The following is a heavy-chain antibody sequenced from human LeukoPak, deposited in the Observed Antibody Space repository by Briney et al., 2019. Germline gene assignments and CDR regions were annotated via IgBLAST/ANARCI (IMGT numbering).Heavy chain of an antibody. J-gene: IGHJ4*02. Sequence: GASVKVSCKASGYTFTDYYMHWVRQAPGQGLEWMGWMNCNNGDTNYAQKFQGRVTMTRDTSITTAYMELSSLTSDDTAVYYCARDPSSSIPCDFGGQGTLVTVSS. V-gene: IGHV1-2*02. D-gene: IGHD6-6*01. CDR3: ARDPSSSIPCDF. CDR2: MNCNNGDT. CDR1: GYTFTDYY.